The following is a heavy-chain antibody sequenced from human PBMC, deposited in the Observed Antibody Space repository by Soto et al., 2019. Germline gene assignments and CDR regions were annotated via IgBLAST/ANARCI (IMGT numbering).Heavy chain of an antibody. J-gene: IGHJ4*02. CDR1: GFTFSSYG. Sequence: GGSLRLSCAASGFTFSSYGMHWVRQAPGKGLEWVAVIWYDGSNKYYADSVKGRFTISRDNSKNTLYLQMNSLRAEDTAVYYCAKGPRYCINTSCQIGYWGQGTLVTVSS. CDR2: IWYDGSNK. D-gene: IGHD2-2*01. CDR3: AKGPRYCINTSCQIGY. V-gene: IGHV3-30*02.